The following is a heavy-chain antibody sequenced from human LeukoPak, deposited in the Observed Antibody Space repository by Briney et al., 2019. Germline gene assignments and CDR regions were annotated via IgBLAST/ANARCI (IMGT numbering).Heavy chain of an antibody. CDR2: ISYDGSNK. D-gene: IGHD2-2*02. CDR1: GFTFSSYA. V-gene: IGHV3-30-3*01. J-gene: IGHJ4*02. Sequence: GGSLRLSCAASGFTFSSYAMHWVRQAPGKGLEWVAVISYDGSNKYYADSVKGRFTISRDNSKNTRYLQMNSLRAEDTAVYYCAVDTEYGGYFDYWGQGTLVTVSS. CDR3: AVDTEYGGYFDY.